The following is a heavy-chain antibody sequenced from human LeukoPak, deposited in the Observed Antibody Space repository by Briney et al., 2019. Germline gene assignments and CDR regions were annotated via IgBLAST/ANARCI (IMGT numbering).Heavy chain of an antibody. CDR2: VSGSGHTT. V-gene: IGHV3-23*01. J-gene: IGHJ1*01. CDR1: GFTFSSYA. Sequence: GGSLRLSCAASGFTFSSYALSWVRQAPGKGLEWVSPVSGSGHTTYYADSVKGRFTISRDNSKSTLYLQMSSLRAEDTAVYSCAKDGSPRWLVLRDDTEYFHHWGQGTLVTVSS. D-gene: IGHD6-19*01. CDR3: AKDGSPRWLVLRDDTEYFHH.